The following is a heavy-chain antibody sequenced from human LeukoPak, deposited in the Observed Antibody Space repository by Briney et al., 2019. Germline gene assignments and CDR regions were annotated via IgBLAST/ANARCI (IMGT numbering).Heavy chain of an antibody. D-gene: IGHD1-14*01. CDR1: GYTFTSRN. CDR2: MTPSSGDA. CDR3: ATMDVDNRGSDWFDT. V-gene: IGHV1-8*01. Sequence: GASMKVSCKTSGYTFTSRNINWVRQATGRGLEWLGWMTPSSGDAGYGQKFKGRVTMTGNPSISTAYLELSNLRSEDTAVYYCATMDVDNRGSDWFDTWGQGTLVTVSS. J-gene: IGHJ5*02.